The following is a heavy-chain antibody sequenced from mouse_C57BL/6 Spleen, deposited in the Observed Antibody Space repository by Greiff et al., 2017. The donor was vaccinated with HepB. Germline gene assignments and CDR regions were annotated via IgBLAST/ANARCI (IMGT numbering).Heavy chain of an antibody. CDR3: TRDGYDYDRGDFDY. CDR2: ISSGGDYI. CDR1: GFTFSSYA. D-gene: IGHD2-4*01. J-gene: IGHJ2*01. V-gene: IGHV5-9-1*02. Sequence: EVQLVESGEGLVKPGGSLKLSCAASGFTFSSYAMSWVRQTPEKRLEWVAYISSGGDYIYYADTVKGRFTISRDNARNTLYLQMSSLKAEDTAMYYCTRDGYDYDRGDFDYWGQGTTLTVSS.